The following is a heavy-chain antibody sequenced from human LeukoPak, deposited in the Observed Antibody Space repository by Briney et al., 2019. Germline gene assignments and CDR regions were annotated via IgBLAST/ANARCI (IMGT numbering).Heavy chain of an antibody. CDR2: INHSGST. J-gene: IGHJ4*02. CDR3: ARAWTVIFSLDY. D-gene: IGHD3/OR15-3a*01. V-gene: IGHV4-34*01. Sequence: PSETLSLTCAVYGGSFSGYYWSWIRQPPGKGLEWIGEINHSGSTNYNPSLKSRVTISVDTSKNQFSLKLSSVTAADTAVYYCARAWTVIFSLDYWGRGTLVTVSS. CDR1: GGSFSGYY.